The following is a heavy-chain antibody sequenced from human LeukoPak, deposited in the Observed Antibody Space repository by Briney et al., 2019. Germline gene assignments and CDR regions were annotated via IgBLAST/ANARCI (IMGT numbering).Heavy chain of an antibody. CDR2: INPDSGGT. CDR1: GGTFSSYA. Sequence: GASVKVSCKASGGTFSSYAISWVRQAPGQGLEWMGWINPDSGGTTYAQNFQGRVTMSRDTTISTVYMELTRLRFNDTAVYYCARPPGRDGYNRYESWGQGTLVTVSS. CDR3: ARPPGRDGYNRYES. V-gene: IGHV1-2*02. J-gene: IGHJ5*02. D-gene: IGHD5-24*01.